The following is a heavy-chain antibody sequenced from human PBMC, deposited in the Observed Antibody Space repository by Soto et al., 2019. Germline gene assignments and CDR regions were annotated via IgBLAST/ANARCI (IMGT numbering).Heavy chain of an antibody. CDR1: GYTFINYY. CDR2: INPTGGST. D-gene: IGHD4-17*01. Sequence: QVQLVQSGAEVEKPGASVKVTCKASGYTFINYYMHWVRQAPGQGLEWMGIINPTGGSTTYAQKFHGRVTVTRDTSTSTVYMELSSLRSDDTAVYYCARADAYGDYDYWGQGTLVTVSS. V-gene: IGHV1-46*01. J-gene: IGHJ4*02. CDR3: ARADAYGDYDY.